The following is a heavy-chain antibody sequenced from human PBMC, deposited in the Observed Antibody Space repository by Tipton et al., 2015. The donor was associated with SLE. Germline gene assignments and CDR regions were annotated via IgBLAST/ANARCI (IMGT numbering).Heavy chain of an antibody. CDR3: ARCEVVVAATHFDY. Sequence: TLSLTCTVSGGSISSSSYYWGWIRQPPGKGLEWIGYIYYSGSTYYNPSLKSRVTISVDTSKNQFSLKLSSVTAADTAVYYCARCEVVVAATHFDYWGQGTLVTVSS. V-gene: IGHV4-31*03. CDR1: GGSISSSSYY. D-gene: IGHD2-15*01. CDR2: IYYSGST. J-gene: IGHJ4*02.